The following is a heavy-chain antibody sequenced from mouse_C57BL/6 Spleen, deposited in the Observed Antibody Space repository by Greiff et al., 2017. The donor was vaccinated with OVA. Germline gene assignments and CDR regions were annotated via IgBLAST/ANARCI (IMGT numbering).Heavy chain of an antibody. Sequence: EVQLQQSGAELVRPGASVKLSCTASGFNIKDDYMHWVKQRPEQGLEWIGWIDPENGDTEYASKFQGKATITADTSSNTAYLQLSSLTSEDTAVYYCTTDSKDDYWGQGTTLTVSS. J-gene: IGHJ2*01. V-gene: IGHV14-4*01. D-gene: IGHD2-5*01. CDR1: GFNIKDDY. CDR2: IDPENGDT. CDR3: TTDSKDDY.